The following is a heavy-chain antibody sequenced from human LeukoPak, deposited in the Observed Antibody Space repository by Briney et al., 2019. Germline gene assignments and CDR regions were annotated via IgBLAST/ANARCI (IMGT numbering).Heavy chain of an antibody. D-gene: IGHD3-10*01. CDR1: GGSISSYY. CDR2: IYYSGST. Sequence: PSETLSLTCTVSGGSISSYYWSWIRQPPGKGLEWIGHIYYSGSTNYNPSLKSRVTISLDTSNNHFSLKLSSVTAADTAVYYCARDSLVRGVIAHPWYFDLWGRGTLVTVSS. J-gene: IGHJ2*01. CDR3: ARDSLVRGVIAHPWYFDL. V-gene: IGHV4-59*01.